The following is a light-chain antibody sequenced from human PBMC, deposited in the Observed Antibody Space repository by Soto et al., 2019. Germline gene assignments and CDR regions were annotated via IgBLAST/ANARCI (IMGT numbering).Light chain of an antibody. CDR1: QSVNSAY. V-gene: IGKV3-20*01. CDR2: GAS. Sequence: EIVLTQSPGTLSLSPGERATLSCRASQSVNSAYLAWYQQKPGQAPRLLIYGASNRAAGIPDRFSGSGSGTDFTLTISRLEPEDFAVYYCPPYADSPSRLIFGGGTKLDIK. CDR3: PPYADSPSRLI. J-gene: IGKJ4*01.